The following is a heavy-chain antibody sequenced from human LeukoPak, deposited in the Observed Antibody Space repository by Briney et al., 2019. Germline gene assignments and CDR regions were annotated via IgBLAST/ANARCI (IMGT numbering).Heavy chain of an antibody. Sequence: SETLSLTCTVSGGSISSYYWSWIRQPAEKGREWIGRIYTCGSTNYNPSLKSRVTMSVDKSKNQFSLKLSSVTAADTAVYYCARDKRLVVPAAIGYYYYMDVWGKGTTVTVSS. CDR1: GGSISSYY. V-gene: IGHV4-4*07. CDR2: IYTCGST. D-gene: IGHD2-2*02. CDR3: ARDKRLVVPAAIGYYYYMDV. J-gene: IGHJ6*03.